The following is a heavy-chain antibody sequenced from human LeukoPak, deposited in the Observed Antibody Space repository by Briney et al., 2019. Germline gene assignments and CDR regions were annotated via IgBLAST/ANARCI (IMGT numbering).Heavy chain of an antibody. CDR2: ISGRGGST. CDR1: GFTFSSYD. CDR3: AKGNYDFWSGYYIIDY. Sequence: GGSLRLSCAASGFTFSSYDMSWVRQAPGKGLEWVSGISGRGGSTYYADSVKGRFTISRDNSKNTLHLQMNSLRAEDTAVYYCAKGNYDFWSGYYIIDYWGQGTLVTVSS. D-gene: IGHD3-3*01. J-gene: IGHJ4*02. V-gene: IGHV3-23*01.